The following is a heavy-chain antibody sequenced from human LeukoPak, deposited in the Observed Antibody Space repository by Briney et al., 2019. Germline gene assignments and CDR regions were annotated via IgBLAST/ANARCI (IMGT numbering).Heavy chain of an antibody. Sequence: PSETLSLTCTVSGGSISSYYWSWIRQPPGKGLEWIGYTYYSGNTNYNPSLKSRVSISIDTSKNQFSLQLSSVTAADTAVYYCARDRDSSGLRDFDLWGRGTLVTVSA. D-gene: IGHD3-22*01. V-gene: IGHV4-59*01. J-gene: IGHJ2*01. CDR1: GGSISSYY. CDR2: TYYSGNT. CDR3: ARDRDSSGLRDFDL.